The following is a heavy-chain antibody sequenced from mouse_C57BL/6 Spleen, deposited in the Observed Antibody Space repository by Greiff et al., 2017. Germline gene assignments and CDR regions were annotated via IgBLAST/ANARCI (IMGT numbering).Heavy chain of an antibody. D-gene: IGHD1-1*01. Sequence: ESGPGLVKPSQSLSLTCSVTGYSITSGYYWNWIRQFPGNKLEWMGYISYDGSNNYNPSLKNRISITRDTSKNQFFLKLNSVTTEDTATYYCARRIFYGNSPYYFDYWGQGTTLTVSS. V-gene: IGHV3-6*01. CDR2: ISYDGSN. CDR3: ARRIFYGNSPYYFDY. J-gene: IGHJ2*01. CDR1: GYSITSGYY.